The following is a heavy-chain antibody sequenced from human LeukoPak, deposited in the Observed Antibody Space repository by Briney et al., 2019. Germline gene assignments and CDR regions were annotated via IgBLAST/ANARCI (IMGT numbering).Heavy chain of an antibody. V-gene: IGHV4-39*07. CDR3: ASPRSYFRS. CDR2: INHSGST. CDR1: GGSISSGGYY. Sequence: SETLSLTCTVSGGSISSGGYYWSWIRQPPGKGLEWIGEINHSGSTNYNPSLKSRVTISVDTSKNQFSLKLSSVTAADTAVYYCASPRSYFRSRGQGTMVTVSS. J-gene: IGHJ3*01. D-gene: IGHD3-10*02.